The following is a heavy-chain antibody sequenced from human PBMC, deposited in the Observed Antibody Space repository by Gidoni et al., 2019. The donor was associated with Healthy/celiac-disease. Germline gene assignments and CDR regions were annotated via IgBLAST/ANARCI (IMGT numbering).Heavy chain of an antibody. D-gene: IGHD6-6*01. V-gene: IGHV3-66*02. CDR2: IYSGGST. CDR1: GFTVRSNY. CDR3: ARGAPRYSSSSNYFDY. Sequence: EVQLVESGGGLVQPGGSLRLSCAASGFTVRSNYMSWVRQAPGKGLEWVSVIYSGGSTYYADSVKGRFTISRDNSKNTLYLQMNSLRAEDTAVYYCARGAPRYSSSSNYFDYWGQGTLVTVSS. J-gene: IGHJ4*02.